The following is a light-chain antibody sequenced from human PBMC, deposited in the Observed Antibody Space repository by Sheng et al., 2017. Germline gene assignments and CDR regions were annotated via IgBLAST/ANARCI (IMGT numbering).Light chain of an antibody. CDR3: QQRSNWPLT. Sequence: EIVLTQSPATLSLSPGERATLSCRASQSIITYLAWYQQKPGQAPRLLIYDASNRATGIPARFSGSGSGTDFTLTISSLEPEDFVVYYCQQRSNWPLTFGGGTKVEIK. CDR2: DAS. J-gene: IGKJ4*01. CDR1: QSIITY. V-gene: IGKV3-11*01.